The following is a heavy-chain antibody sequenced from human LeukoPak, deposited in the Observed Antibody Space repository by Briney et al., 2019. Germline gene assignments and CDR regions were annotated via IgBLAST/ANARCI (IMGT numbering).Heavy chain of an antibody. CDR3: AGGGVPYYYDSSGYYYPFQH. D-gene: IGHD3-22*01. CDR2: IYTSGST. V-gene: IGHV4-61*02. J-gene: IGHJ1*01. Sequence: KPSQTLSLTCTVSGGSISSGSYYWSWIRQPAGKGLEWIVRIYTSGSTNYNPSLKSRVTISVDTSKNQFSLKLSSVPAADTAVYYCAGGGVPYYYDSSGYYYPFQHWGQGTLVTVSS. CDR1: GGSISSGSYY.